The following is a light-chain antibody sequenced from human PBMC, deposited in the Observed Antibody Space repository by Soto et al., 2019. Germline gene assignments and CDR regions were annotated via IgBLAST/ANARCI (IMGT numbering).Light chain of an antibody. CDR2: KAS. V-gene: IGKV1-5*03. CDR3: QQYHSFPLS. CDR1: QSISSW. J-gene: IGKJ4*01. Sequence: DIQMTQSPSTLSASVGDRVTITCRASQSISSWLAWYQQKAGKAPKLLMYKASSLESGVPSRFSGSGSGTEFTLTISSLQPDDFATYYCQQYHSFPLSFGGGTKVEIK.